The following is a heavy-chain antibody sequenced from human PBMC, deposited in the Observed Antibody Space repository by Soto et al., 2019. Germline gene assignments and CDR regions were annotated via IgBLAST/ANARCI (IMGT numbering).Heavy chain of an antibody. V-gene: IGHV1-69*01. J-gene: IGHJ4*02. Sequence: QVQLVQSGAEVKKPGSSVKVSCKTSGGTFNSYIITWVRQAPGQGLEWMGGIIPIFGSADYAQKLQGRVMITADESTSTAYMELSSLRSEDTAVYYCARAFASNKYYFDSWGQGTQVTVSS. CDR1: GGTFNSYI. CDR2: IIPIFGSA. D-gene: IGHD3-3*02. CDR3: ARAFASNKYYFDS.